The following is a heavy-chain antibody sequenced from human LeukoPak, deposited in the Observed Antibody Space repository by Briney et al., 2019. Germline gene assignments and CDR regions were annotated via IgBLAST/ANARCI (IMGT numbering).Heavy chain of an antibody. CDR3: ARRRGYCSGGSCGYFDY. CDR2: IIPIFGTA. J-gene: IGHJ4*02. Sequence: SVKVSCKASGGTFSSYAISWVRQAPGQGLEWMGGIIPIFGTANYAQKFQGRVTITTDESTSTAYMELSSLRSEDTAVYYCARRRGYCSGGSCGYFDYWGQGTLVTVSS. D-gene: IGHD2-15*01. V-gene: IGHV1-69*05. CDR1: GGTFSSYA.